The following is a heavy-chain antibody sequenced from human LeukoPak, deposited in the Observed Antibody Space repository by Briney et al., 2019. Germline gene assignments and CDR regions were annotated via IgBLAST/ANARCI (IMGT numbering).Heavy chain of an antibody. J-gene: IGHJ4*02. CDR2: ISGYDGNT. CDR1: GYTFTTYG. V-gene: IGHV1-18*01. Sequence: VASVKVSCKASGYTFTTYGVSWVRQAPEQGLEWMGWISGYDGNTNYAQKLRGRVTMTTDTSTSTAYMDLRSLRSDDTALYYCARTVTTSSYYFDYWGQGTLVTVSS. CDR3: ARTVTTSSYYFDY. D-gene: IGHD4-17*01.